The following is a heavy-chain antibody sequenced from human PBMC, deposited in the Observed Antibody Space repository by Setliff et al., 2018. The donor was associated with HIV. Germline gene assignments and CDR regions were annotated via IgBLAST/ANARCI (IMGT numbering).Heavy chain of an antibody. CDR1: GGSFSGYY. V-gene: IGHV4-34*01. CDR3: ARGHIVVLTAVDYYFYGMDV. Sequence: SETLSLTCAVYGGSFSGYYWSWIRQPPGKGLEWIGEINHSGSTNYNPSLKSRVTISVDTSKNQFSLKVSSVTVADTAVYYCARGHIVVLTAVDYYFYGMDVWGQGTTVTVSS. J-gene: IGHJ6*02. CDR2: INHSGST. D-gene: IGHD2-21*02.